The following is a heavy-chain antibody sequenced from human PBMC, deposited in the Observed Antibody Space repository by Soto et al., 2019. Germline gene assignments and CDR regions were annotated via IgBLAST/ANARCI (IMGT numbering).Heavy chain of an antibody. J-gene: IGHJ4*02. CDR1: GGSVSSGSYY. Sequence: QVQLQESGPGLVKPSETLSLTCTVSGGSVSSGSYYWSWIRQPPGKGLEWIGYIYYSGSTNYNPSLKSRVTISVDTSKNQFSLKLSSVTAADTAVYYCARGAVVGAKTPFYWGQGTLVTVSS. V-gene: IGHV4-61*01. CDR3: ARGAVVGAKTPFY. CDR2: IYYSGST. D-gene: IGHD1-26*01.